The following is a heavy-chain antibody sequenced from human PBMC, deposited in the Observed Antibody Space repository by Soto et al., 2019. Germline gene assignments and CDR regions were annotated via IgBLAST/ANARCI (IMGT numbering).Heavy chain of an antibody. CDR1: GYSFTSYW. D-gene: IGHD2-15*01. J-gene: IGHJ6*02. V-gene: IGHV5-51*01. Sequence: PGESLKISCMGSGYSFTSYWIGWVRQMPGKGLEWMGIIYPGDSDTRYSPSFQGQVTISADKSISTAYLQWSSLKASDTAMYYCARHYCSGGSCYSYYYYYGMDVWGQGTTVTVSS. CDR2: IYPGDSDT. CDR3: ARHYCSGGSCYSYYYYYGMDV.